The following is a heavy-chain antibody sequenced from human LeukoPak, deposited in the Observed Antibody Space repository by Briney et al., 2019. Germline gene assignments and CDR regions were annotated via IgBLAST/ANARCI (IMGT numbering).Heavy chain of an antibody. D-gene: IGHD3-22*01. J-gene: IGHJ4*02. Sequence: SETLSLTCAVYGGSFSGYYWSWIRQPPGKGLEWIGEINHSGSTYYNPSLKSRVTISVDRSKNQFSLKLSSVTAADTAVYYCARVRKSSGYYYNYFDYWGQGTLVTVSS. V-gene: IGHV4-34*01. CDR3: ARVRKSSGYYYNYFDY. CDR1: GGSFSGYY. CDR2: INHSGST.